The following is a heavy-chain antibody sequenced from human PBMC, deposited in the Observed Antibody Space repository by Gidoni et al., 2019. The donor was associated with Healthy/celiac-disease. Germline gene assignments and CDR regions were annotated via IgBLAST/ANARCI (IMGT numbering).Heavy chain of an antibody. CDR1: GGSISSYY. J-gene: IGHJ3*02. CDR2: IYYSGST. D-gene: IGHD4-17*01. Sequence: QVQLQESGPGLVKPSETLSLPCTVSGGSISSYYWSWIRQPPGKGLEWIGYIYYSGSTNYNPSLKSRVTISVDTSKNQFSLKLSSVTAADTAVYYCARQKWDTVPAFDIWGQGTMVTVSS. CDR3: ARQKWDTVPAFDI. V-gene: IGHV4-59*08.